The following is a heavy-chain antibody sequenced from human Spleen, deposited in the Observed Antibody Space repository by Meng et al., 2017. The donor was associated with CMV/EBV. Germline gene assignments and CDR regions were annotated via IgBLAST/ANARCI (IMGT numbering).Heavy chain of an antibody. V-gene: IGHV4-39*07. J-gene: IGHJ5*02. Sequence: SETLSLTCTVSGGSISSSSYYWGWIRQPPGKGLEWIGSIYYSGSTYYNPSLKSRVTISVDTSKNQFSLKLSSVTAADTAVYYCARDVRAIFGVVGGWFDPWGRGTPVTVSS. CDR2: IYYSGST. CDR3: ARDVRAIFGVVGGWFDP. CDR1: GGSISSSSYY. D-gene: IGHD3-3*01.